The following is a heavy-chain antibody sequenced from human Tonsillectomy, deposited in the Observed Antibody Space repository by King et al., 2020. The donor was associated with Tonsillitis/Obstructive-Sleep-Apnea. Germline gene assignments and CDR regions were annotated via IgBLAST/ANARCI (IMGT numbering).Heavy chain of an antibody. V-gene: IGHV1-18*01. CDR3: ASSTIFGVVIYYMDV. CDR2: SCAYNGNT. J-gene: IGHJ6*03. Sequence: QLVQSGGEVKKPGASVKVSCKASGYTFTRNCISWVRQAPGQGLEWMGWSCAYNGNTNYAQKLQGRVTMTTDTSTSTAYMELRGLRSDDTAVYYCASSTIFGVVIYYMDVWGKGTAVTVSS. D-gene: IGHD3-3*01. CDR1: GYTFTRNC.